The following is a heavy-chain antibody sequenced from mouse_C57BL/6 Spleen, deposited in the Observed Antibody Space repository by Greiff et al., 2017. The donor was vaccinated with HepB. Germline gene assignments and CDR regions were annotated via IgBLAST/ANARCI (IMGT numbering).Heavy chain of an antibody. V-gene: IGHV1-26*01. D-gene: IGHD1-1*01. CDR2: INPNNGGT. J-gene: IGHJ2*01. Sequence: EVQLQQSGPELVKPGASVKISCKASGYTFTDYYMNWVKQSHGKSLEWIGDINPNNGGTSYNQKFKGKATLTVDKSSSTAYMELRSLASEDSAVYYCASITTGLAFDYWGQGGALTVSS. CDR1: GYTFTDYY. CDR3: ASITTGLAFDY.